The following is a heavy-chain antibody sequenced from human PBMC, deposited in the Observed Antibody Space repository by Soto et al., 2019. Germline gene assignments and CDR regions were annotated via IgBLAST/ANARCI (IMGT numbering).Heavy chain of an antibody. D-gene: IGHD3-10*01. Sequence: EVQLVESGGGLVQPGRSLRLSCAASGFTFDDYAMHWVRQAPGKGLEWVSGIRWNSGSIGYADSVKGRFTISRDNAKNSLYLQMNSRRAEDTALYYFAKDLADGEWFGEPMFESAFDIWCQGTMVTVSS. CDR1: GFTFDDYA. J-gene: IGHJ3*02. CDR2: IRWNSGSI. V-gene: IGHV3-9*01. CDR3: AKDLADGEWFGEPMFESAFDI.